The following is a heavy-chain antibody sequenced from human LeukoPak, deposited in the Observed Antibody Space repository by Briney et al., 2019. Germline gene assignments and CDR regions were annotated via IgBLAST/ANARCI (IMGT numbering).Heavy chain of an antibody. Sequence: SVKVSCKASGGTFSSYAISWVRQAPGQGLEWMGGIIPIFGTANYAQKFQGRVTITTDESTSTAYMELSSLRSEDTAVYYCARSLYSGSYLYSDYWGQGTLVTVSS. CDR2: IIPIFGTA. CDR3: ARSLYSGSYLYSDY. D-gene: IGHD1-26*01. V-gene: IGHV1-69*05. CDR1: GGTFSSYA. J-gene: IGHJ4*02.